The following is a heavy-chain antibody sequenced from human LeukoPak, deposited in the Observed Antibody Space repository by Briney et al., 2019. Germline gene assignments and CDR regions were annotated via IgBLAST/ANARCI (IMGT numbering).Heavy chain of an antibody. V-gene: IGHV3-7*01. D-gene: IGHD4-17*01. CDR2: IRNDGLTQ. CDR1: GFTFSSRW. Sequence: GGSLRLSCAASGFTFSSRWMDWVRQAPGKGLEWVANIRNDGLTQYYLDSVKGRFTISRDNAKDSLSLQMNSLRAEDTAAYFCARHGDYCFDLWGQGTLVTVSS. J-gene: IGHJ4*02. CDR3: ARHGDYCFDL.